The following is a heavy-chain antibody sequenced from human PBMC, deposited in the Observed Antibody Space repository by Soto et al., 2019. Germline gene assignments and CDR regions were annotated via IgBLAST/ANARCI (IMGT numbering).Heavy chain of an antibody. Sequence: QGQLQQWGAGLLKPSETLSLTCAGYGGSFSGYYWSWIRQPPGKGLEWIGEINHSGSTNYNPSLKSRVTISVDTSKNQFSLKLSSVTAADTAVYYCARGQGGYSYPNWFDPWGQGTLVTVSS. CDR2: INHSGST. CDR1: GGSFSGYY. CDR3: ARGQGGYSYPNWFDP. V-gene: IGHV4-34*01. J-gene: IGHJ5*02. D-gene: IGHD5-18*01.